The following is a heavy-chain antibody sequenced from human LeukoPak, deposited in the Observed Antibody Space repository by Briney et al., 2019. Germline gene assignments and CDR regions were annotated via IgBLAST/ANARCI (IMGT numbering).Heavy chain of an antibody. CDR1: GFTFSNYG. Sequence: GGSLRLSCAASGFTFSNYGMHWVRQAPGKGLEWVAFIRYDGTNKYYADSVKGRFTISRDNSKNTLYLQMNSLRAEDTAVYYCASWAGNTQSDSWSGPFDYWGQGTLVTVSS. CDR3: ASWAGNTQSDSWSGPFDY. D-gene: IGHD3-3*01. J-gene: IGHJ4*02. V-gene: IGHV3-30*02. CDR2: IRYDGTNK.